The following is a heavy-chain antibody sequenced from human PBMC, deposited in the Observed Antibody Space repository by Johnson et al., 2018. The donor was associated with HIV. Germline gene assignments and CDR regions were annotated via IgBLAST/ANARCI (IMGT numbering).Heavy chain of an antibody. Sequence: EVQLVESGGDVVRPGGSLTLSCEVSGFTFTDHGMTWVRQAPGKGLEWVCGVNWNGAEAGYADSVKGRFTISRDNSKNTLYLQMNSLRAEDTAVYYCANGGGGAFDIWGQGTMVTVSS. CDR2: VNWNGAEA. D-gene: IGHD3-16*01. CDR3: ANGGGGAFDI. V-gene: IGHV3-20*04. CDR1: GFTFTDHG. J-gene: IGHJ3*02.